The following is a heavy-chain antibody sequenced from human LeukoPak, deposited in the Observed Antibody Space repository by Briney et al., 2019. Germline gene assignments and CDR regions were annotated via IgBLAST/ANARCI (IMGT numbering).Heavy chain of an antibody. CDR1: GFTFSSYS. D-gene: IGHD6-19*01. CDR2: IKSTLDGGTT. V-gene: IGHV3-15*07. Sequence: PGGSLRLSCAASGFTFSSYSMNWVRQVPGKGLEWVGRIKSTLDGGTTDLAAPVKDRFTVSRDDSKETLYLQMNSLKTEGTAIYYCTTGGNVIVAGTRAFDIWGQGTMVTVSS. CDR3: TTGGNVIVAGTRAFDI. J-gene: IGHJ3*02.